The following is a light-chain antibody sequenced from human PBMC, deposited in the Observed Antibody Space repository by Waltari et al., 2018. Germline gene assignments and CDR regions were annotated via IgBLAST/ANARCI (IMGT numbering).Light chain of an antibody. Sequence: EIVLTQSPANLSLSPGERATLSCRASQSVSRHLAWYQQKPGQAPRLLIYDASDRATGTPARFSGSGSGTDFTLTISSLEPEDFAVYFCQQRSNWPLTFGGGTKVEIK. V-gene: IGKV3-11*01. CDR3: QQRSNWPLT. CDR2: DAS. J-gene: IGKJ4*01. CDR1: QSVSRH.